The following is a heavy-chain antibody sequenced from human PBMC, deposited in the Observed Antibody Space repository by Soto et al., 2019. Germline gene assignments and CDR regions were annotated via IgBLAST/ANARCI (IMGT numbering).Heavy chain of an antibody. CDR3: AIYSGYDYKYFDY. V-gene: IGHV1-69*13. J-gene: IGHJ4*02. Sequence: SVKVSCKASGGTFSSSAISWVRQAPGQGLEWMGGIIPVFDTTSYAQKFQGRVTITADESTSTAYMELSSLRSEDTAVYYCAIYSGYDYKYFDYWGQGTLVTVSS. CDR1: GGTFSSSA. D-gene: IGHD5-12*01. CDR2: IIPVFDTT.